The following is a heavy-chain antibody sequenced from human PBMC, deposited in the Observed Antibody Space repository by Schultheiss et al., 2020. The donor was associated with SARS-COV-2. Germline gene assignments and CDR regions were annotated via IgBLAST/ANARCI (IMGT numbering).Heavy chain of an antibody. J-gene: IGHJ4*02. V-gene: IGHV1-69*13. CDR1: GYTLTELS. Sequence: SVKVSCKVSGYTLTELSMHWVRQAPGKGLEWMGGIIPIFGTANYAQKFQGRVTITADESTSTAYMELSSLRSEDTAVYYCAAVFGYSYGWGLDFDYWGQGTLVTVSS. CDR2: IIPIFGTA. CDR3: AAVFGYSYGWGLDFDY. D-gene: IGHD5-18*01.